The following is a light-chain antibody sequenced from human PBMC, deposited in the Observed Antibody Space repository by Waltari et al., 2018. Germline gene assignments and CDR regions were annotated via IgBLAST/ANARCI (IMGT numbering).Light chain of an antibody. CDR3: QHYVRLPAT. CDR2: GAS. Sequence: EIVLTQSPGTLSLSPGERATLACRASQSVGRSLAWYQQKPGRAPRLLIFGASSRATGIPDRFSGSGSRTDFSLTISRLEPEDFAVYYCQHYVRLPATFGQGTKVEIK. CDR1: QSVGRS. J-gene: IGKJ1*01. V-gene: IGKV3-20*01.